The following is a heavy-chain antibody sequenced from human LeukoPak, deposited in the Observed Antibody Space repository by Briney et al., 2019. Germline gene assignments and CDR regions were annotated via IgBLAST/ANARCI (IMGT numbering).Heavy chain of an antibody. D-gene: IGHD3-10*01. CDR1: GFTFSTHW. Sequence: GGSLRLSCAASGFTFSTHWMYWVRQAPGRELVWASRISGDGSMTSYADSVKGRFTISRDNAKDTLYLQMTSLRVEDTAVYSCASLLAPYHGSGGGGMDVWGQGTTVTVSS. CDR2: ISGDGSMT. V-gene: IGHV3-74*01. CDR3: ASLLAPYHGSGGGGMDV. J-gene: IGHJ6*02.